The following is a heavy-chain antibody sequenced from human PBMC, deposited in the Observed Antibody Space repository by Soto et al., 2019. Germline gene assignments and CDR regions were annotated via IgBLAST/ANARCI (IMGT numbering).Heavy chain of an antibody. J-gene: IGHJ4*02. D-gene: IGHD6-13*01. CDR3: ARAPGGKQQLPLDY. CDR1: GYTFTGYA. Sequence: ASVKVSCKASGYTFTGYAMHWVRQAPGQRLEWMGWINAGNGNTKYSQKFQGRVTITRDTSASTAYMELSSLRSEDTAVYYCARAPGGKQQLPLDYWGQGTLVTVSS. V-gene: IGHV1-3*01. CDR2: INAGNGNT.